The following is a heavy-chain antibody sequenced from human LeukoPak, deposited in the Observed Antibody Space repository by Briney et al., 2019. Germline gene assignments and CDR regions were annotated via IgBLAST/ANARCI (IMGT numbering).Heavy chain of an antibody. V-gene: IGHV5-51*01. Sequence: GGALKISCKGSGCRFTSYWIGWGRQMPGKGLEGMGIIYPGDSDNRYSPSFQGQVTISADKSLSPAYLQWSSLKASDTAMYYCARQTRGYSYGYYYYYYMDVWGKGTTVTVSS. CDR1: GCRFTSYW. J-gene: IGHJ6*03. CDR2: IYPGDSDN. CDR3: ARQTRGYSYGYYYYYYMDV. D-gene: IGHD5-18*01.